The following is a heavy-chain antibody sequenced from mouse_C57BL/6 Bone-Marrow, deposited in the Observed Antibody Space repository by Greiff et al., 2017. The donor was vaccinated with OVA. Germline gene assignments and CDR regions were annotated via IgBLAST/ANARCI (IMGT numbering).Heavy chain of an antibody. CDR1: GFNIKDYY. J-gene: IGHJ1*03. D-gene: IGHD1-1*01. V-gene: IGHV14-1*01. CDR3: TTLTTVVAHWYFDV. Sequence: EVKLMESGAELVRPGASVKLSCTASGFNIKDYYMHWVKQRPEQGLEWIGRIDPEDGDTEYAPKFQGKATMTADTSSNTAYLQLSSLTSEDTAVYYCTTLTTVVAHWYFDVWGTGTTVTVSS. CDR2: IDPEDGDT.